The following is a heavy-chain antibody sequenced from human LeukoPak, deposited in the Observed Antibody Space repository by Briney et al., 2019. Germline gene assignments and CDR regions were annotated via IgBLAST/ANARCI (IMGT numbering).Heavy chain of an antibody. CDR1: GFTFSSYW. Sequence: GGSLRLSCAASGFTFSSYWMSWVRQAPGKGLEWVANIKQDGSEKYYVDSVKGRFTISRDNAKHSLYLQMNSLRAEDTAVYYCARDRSQGYYDFWSGYSGDYYFDYWGQGTLVTVSS. CDR2: IKQDGSEK. D-gene: IGHD3-3*01. CDR3: ARDRSQGYYDFWSGYSGDYYFDY. V-gene: IGHV3-7*01. J-gene: IGHJ4*02.